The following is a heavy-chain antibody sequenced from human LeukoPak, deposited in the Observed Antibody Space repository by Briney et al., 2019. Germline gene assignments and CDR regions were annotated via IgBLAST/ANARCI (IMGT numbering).Heavy chain of an antibody. J-gene: IGHJ2*01. Sequence: PGGSLRLSCAASGFTFTNYDMHWVRQVTGKGLEWVSAIGIAGDTYYPGSVRGRFTISRENARNSFYLQMNSLRAGDTAVYYCARVLNFSRGTVTPLSNWYFDLWGRGTLVTVS. D-gene: IGHD4-17*01. CDR3: ARVLNFSRGTVTPLSNWYFDL. CDR2: IGIAGDT. V-gene: IGHV3-13*04. CDR1: GFTFTNYD.